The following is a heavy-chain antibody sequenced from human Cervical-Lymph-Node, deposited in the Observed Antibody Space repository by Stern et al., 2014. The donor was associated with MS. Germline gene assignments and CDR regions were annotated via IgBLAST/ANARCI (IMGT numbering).Heavy chain of an antibody. J-gene: IGHJ4*02. V-gene: IGHV4-39*01. CDR3: VRQVTVRSRFDY. CDR2: IDDTGRT. Sequence: QVQLQESGPGLVKPSETLSRTCTVSGGSISSSYYWGWIRQSSGKGLEWIGSIDDTGRTFYKPSLQRRVTIYVDTPNTQSSLNLSSVTAADTAVYYCVRQVTVRSRFDYWGQGTLVTVSS. CDR1: GGSISSSYY. D-gene: IGHD4-11*01.